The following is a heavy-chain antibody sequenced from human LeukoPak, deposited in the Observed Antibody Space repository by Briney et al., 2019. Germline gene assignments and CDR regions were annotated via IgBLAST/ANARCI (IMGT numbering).Heavy chain of an antibody. J-gene: IGHJ5*02. CDR3: ALKDYGDYPSPFDP. CDR2: INPNSGGT. CDR1: GYTFTGYY. D-gene: IGHD4-17*01. V-gene: IGHV1-2*02. Sequence: ASVKVSCKASGYTFTGYYMHWVRQAPGQGLEWMGWINPNSGGTNYAQRFQGRVTMARDTSISTAYMELSSLRSDDTAVYYCALKDYGDYPSPFDPWGQGTLVTVSS.